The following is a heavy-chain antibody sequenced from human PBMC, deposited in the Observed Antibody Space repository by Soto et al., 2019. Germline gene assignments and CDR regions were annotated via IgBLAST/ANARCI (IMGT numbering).Heavy chain of an antibody. CDR2: VRGNGDPP. CDR1: GFTFISYA. CDR3: VKSRGGNNFDFFD. J-gene: IGHJ4*02. Sequence: GWSLRLSCSSSGFTFISYAMHWVRQAPGKGLEYVSGVRGNGDPPFYADSVKGRFTISRDNSKNTLYLQMSSLSADDTAVYYCVKSRGGNNFDFFDWGQGALVTVSS. D-gene: IGHD5-12*01. V-gene: IGHV3-64D*06.